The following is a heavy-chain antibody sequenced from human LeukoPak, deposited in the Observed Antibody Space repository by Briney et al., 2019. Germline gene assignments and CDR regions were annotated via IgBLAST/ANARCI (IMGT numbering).Heavy chain of an antibody. CDR3: AKASRQITMVRGVRYYFDY. D-gene: IGHD3-10*01. Sequence: PGGSLRLSCAASGFTFSSYWMSWVRQAPGKGLEWVSAISGSGGSTYYADSVKGRFTISRDNSKNTLYLQMNSLRAEDTAVYYCAKASRQITMVRGVRYYFDYWGQGTLVTVSS. CDR1: GFTFSSYW. J-gene: IGHJ4*02. CDR2: ISGSGGST. V-gene: IGHV3-23*01.